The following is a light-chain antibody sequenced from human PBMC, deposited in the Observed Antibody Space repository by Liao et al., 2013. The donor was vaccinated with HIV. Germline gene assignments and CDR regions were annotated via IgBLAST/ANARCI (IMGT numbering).Light chain of an antibody. CDR2: QDT. V-gene: IGLV3-1*01. CDR1: NLGEKS. J-gene: IGLJ1*01. CDR3: QAWDSSTAV. Sequence: SYDLTQPPSVSVSPGQTASISCSGDNLGEKSAFWYQQKPGQSPVLVIYQDTKRPSGIPERFSGSNYGNTATLTISGTQAMDEADYYCQAWDSSTAVFGAGTKVTVL.